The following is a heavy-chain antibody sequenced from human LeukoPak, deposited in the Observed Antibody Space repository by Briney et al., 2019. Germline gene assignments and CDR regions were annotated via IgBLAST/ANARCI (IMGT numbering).Heavy chain of an antibody. V-gene: IGHV5-51*01. Sequence: GQSLRSSSKGSGYSSTSYWISWVRQQPGKGLEWMGFIYPGDSDTRYNATPQKQVYISADKSISTAYMQWSSLKASDTAMYYCARRHGGDDWDYFDYWGQG. J-gene: IGHJ4*02. D-gene: IGHD5-12*01. CDR2: IYPGDSDT. CDR1: GYSSTSYW. CDR3: ARRHGGDDWDYFDY.